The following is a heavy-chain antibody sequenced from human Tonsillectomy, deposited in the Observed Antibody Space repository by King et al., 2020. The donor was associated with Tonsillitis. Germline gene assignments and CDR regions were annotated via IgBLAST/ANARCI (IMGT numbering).Heavy chain of an antibody. D-gene: IGHD4-23*01. CDR2: IYDGGST. CDR3: AGSSSVGTPYFYYMDV. Sequence: VQLVESGGGLVQPGGSLRLSCAASGFSVSNNNHYKTWVRQAPGKGLEWVSVIYDGGSTNYADSVKGRFTISRDSSKSTLYLQMHSLRAEDTAVYFCAGSSSVGTPYFYYMDVWGKGATVTVSS. CDR1: GFSVSNNNHY. J-gene: IGHJ6*03. V-gene: IGHV3-66*01.